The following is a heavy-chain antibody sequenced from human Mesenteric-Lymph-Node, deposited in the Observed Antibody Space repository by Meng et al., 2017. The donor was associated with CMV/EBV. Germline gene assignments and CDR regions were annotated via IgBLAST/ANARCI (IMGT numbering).Heavy chain of an antibody. D-gene: IGHD4-23*01. Sequence: QGQLQQVGAGLLKPSETLSLTCAVYGGSFSGYYWSWIRQPPGKGLEWIGEINHSGSTNYNPSLKSRVTISVDTSKNQFSLKLSSVTAADTAVYYCARHQRWLKSEGGFNYWGQGTLVTVSS. CDR1: GGSFSGYY. CDR3: ARHQRWLKSEGGFNY. J-gene: IGHJ4*02. CDR2: INHSGST. V-gene: IGHV4-34*01.